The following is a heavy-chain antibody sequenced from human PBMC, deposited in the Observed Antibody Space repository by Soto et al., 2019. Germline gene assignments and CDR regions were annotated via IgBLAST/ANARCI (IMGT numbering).Heavy chain of an antibody. CDR1: GFPCGSYD. Sequence: GGSLRLSCAASGFPCGSYDMTWVRQAPGKGLEWVSTILVDGRTFYVDSVKGRFTISRDNSRNTVYLQMNSLTAGDTALYYCAKATATGGGAFDFCGQGTMVTVS. D-gene: IGHD2-8*02. CDR3: AKATATGGGAFDF. CDR2: ILVDGRT. V-gene: IGHV3-23*01. J-gene: IGHJ3*01.